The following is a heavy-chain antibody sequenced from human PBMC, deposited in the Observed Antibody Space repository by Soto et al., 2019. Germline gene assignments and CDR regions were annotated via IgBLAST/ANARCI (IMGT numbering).Heavy chain of an antibody. CDR1: GGSISSGGYS. CDR3: ATVTDY. Sequence: SETLSLTCAVSGGSISSGGYSRSCVRQPPGKGLEWIGYMYHSGSTYYNPSLKSRVTISIDRFKILFSLMLSSVSAADTSVDYWATVTDYWGQGILLTVSS. J-gene: IGHJ4*02. CDR2: MYHSGST. V-gene: IGHV4-30-2*01.